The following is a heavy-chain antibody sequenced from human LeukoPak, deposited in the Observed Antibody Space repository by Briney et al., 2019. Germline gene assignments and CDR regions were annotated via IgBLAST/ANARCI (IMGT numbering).Heavy chain of an antibody. CDR1: GFTFSSYA. Sequence: GSLRLSCAASGFTFSSYAMSWIRQPPGKGLEWIGEINHSGSTNYNPSLKSRVTISVDTSKNQFSLKLSSVTAADTAVYYCARGRGRLYSYEYYFDYWGQGTLVTVSS. J-gene: IGHJ4*02. CDR2: INHSGST. CDR3: ARGRGRLYSYEYYFDY. D-gene: IGHD5-18*01. V-gene: IGHV4-34*01.